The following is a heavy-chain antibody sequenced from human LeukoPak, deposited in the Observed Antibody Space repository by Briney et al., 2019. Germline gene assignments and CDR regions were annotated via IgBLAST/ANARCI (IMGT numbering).Heavy chain of an antibody. Sequence: SETLSLTCTVSGGSISSYYWSWIRQPPGKGLEWIGYIYYSGSTNYNPSLKSRVTISVDTSKNQFSLKLSSVTAADTAVYYCARDLSGAGPYYYDSSGYSHDAFDIWGQGTMVTVSS. CDR2: IYYSGST. D-gene: IGHD3-22*01. CDR3: ARDLSGAGPYYYDSSGYSHDAFDI. J-gene: IGHJ3*02. CDR1: GGSISSYY. V-gene: IGHV4-59*01.